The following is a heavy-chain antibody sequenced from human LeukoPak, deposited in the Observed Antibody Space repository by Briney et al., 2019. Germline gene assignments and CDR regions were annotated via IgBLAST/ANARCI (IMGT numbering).Heavy chain of an antibody. V-gene: IGHV1-24*01. D-gene: IGHD3-22*01. CDR3: ATVPNYYDSSGWELPFDY. Sequence: ASVKVSCKVSGYTLTELSMHWVQQAPGKGLEWMGGFDPEDGETIYAQKFQGRVTMTEDTSTDTAYMELSSLRSEDTAVYYCATVPNYYDSSGWELPFDYWGQGTLVTVSS. CDR2: FDPEDGET. CDR1: GYTLTELS. J-gene: IGHJ4*02.